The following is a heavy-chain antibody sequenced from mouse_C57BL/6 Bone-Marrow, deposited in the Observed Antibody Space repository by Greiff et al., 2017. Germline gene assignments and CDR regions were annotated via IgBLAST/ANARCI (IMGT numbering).Heavy chain of an antibody. D-gene: IGHD2-2*01. Sequence: QVQLKQSGAELMKPGASVKLSCKATGFTFTGYWIEWVKQRPGHGLEWIGEILPGSGSTNYNEKFKGKATITADTSSNTAYMQLSSLTTEDSAIYYYARGWLRPWFAYWGQGTLVTVSA. CDR3: ARGWLRPWFAY. CDR1: GFTFTGYW. J-gene: IGHJ3*01. CDR2: ILPGSGST. V-gene: IGHV1-9*01.